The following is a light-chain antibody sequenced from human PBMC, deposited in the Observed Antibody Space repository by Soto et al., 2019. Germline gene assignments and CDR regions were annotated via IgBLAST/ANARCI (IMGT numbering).Light chain of an antibody. CDR2: AAS. Sequence: DIQMTQSPTSLSASVGDRVTITCRACQDIRNFVAWYQQKPGKAPKLLIYAASTLQSGVPSRFSGSGSGTDFTLTINSLQPEDVETYSCQEYSSVSVFGPGTKVEIK. V-gene: IGKV1-27*01. CDR1: QDIRNF. CDR3: QEYSSVSV. J-gene: IGKJ3*01.